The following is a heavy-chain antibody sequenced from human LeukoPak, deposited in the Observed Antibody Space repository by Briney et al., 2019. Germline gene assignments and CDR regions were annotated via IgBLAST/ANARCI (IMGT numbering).Heavy chain of an antibody. D-gene: IGHD6-19*01. J-gene: IGHJ2*01. CDR2: IIPIFGTA. CDR1: GGTFSSYA. Sequence: ASVKVSCKASGGTFSSYAISWVRQAPGQGLEWMGGIIPIFGTANYAQKFQGRVTITADESTSTAYMELSSLRSEDTAVYYCARGSSGWYGGSWYFDLWGRGTLVTVSS. CDR3: ARGSSGWYGGSWYFDL. V-gene: IGHV1-69*13.